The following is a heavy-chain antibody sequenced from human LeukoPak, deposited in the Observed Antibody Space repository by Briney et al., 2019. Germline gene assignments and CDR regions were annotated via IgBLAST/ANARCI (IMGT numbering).Heavy chain of an antibody. Sequence: PSETLSLTCTVSGGSISSSSYSWGWIRQPPGKGLEWIGSIYYSGTTYYNPSLKSRVTISVDTSKIQFSLKLSSVAAADTAVYYCARSPLTYYFDYWGQGTLVTVSS. V-gene: IGHV4-39*07. CDR3: ARSPLTYYFDY. CDR2: IYYSGTT. CDR1: GGSISSSSYS. J-gene: IGHJ4*02.